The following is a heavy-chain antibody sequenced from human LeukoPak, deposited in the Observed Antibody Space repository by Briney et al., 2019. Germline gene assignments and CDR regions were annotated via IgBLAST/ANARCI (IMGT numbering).Heavy chain of an antibody. CDR3: ASGSNYDFWSGYPPGYGMDV. J-gene: IGHJ6*02. V-gene: IGHV3-48*03. CDR2: ISSSGSTI. D-gene: IGHD3-3*01. Sequence: GGSLRLSCAASGFTFSSYEMNWVRQAPGQGLEWGSYISSSGSTIYYADSVKGRFTISRDNAKNSLYLQMNSLRAEDTAVYYCASGSNYDFWSGYPPGYGMDVWGQGTTVTVSS. CDR1: GFTFSSYE.